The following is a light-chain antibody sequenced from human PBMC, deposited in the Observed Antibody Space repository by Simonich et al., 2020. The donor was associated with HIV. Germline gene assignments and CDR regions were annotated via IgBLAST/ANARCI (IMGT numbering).Light chain of an antibody. CDR1: QSVSKN. Sequence: EIVMTQSLATLSVSPGERATLSCRASQSVSKNLAWYQQKPGQAPRLLIYGASTRATGIPARFSGSGSGTEFNLTISSMQSEDLAVYYCQQYNKWPPWTFGQGTKVEIK. J-gene: IGKJ1*01. CDR3: QQYNKWPPWT. CDR2: GAS. V-gene: IGKV3-15*01.